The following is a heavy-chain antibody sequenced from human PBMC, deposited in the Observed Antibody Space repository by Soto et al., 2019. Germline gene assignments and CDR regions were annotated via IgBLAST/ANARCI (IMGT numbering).Heavy chain of an antibody. CDR2: LYPSGTT. Sequence: PSETRSLTCTVSGGSIGSYYWSWIRQPAGKALEWSGRLYPSGTTNYNPSLKGRATMSVDPPKNQFSLKLSSVTAADTAVYYCARETPAYYDFFYGMDVWGQGTTVTVSS. V-gene: IGHV4-4*07. CDR1: GGSIGSYY. J-gene: IGHJ6*02. D-gene: IGHD3-3*01. CDR3: ARETPAYYDFFYGMDV.